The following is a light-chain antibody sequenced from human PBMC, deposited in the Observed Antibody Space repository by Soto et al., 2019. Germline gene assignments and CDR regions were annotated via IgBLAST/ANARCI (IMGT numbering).Light chain of an antibody. CDR1: QSVSSSY. CDR2: GAS. CDR3: QQYTSSLIT. Sequence: EIVLTQSPGTLSLSPGERATLSCRASQSVSSSYLAWYQQKPGQAPRLLIYGASSRATGIPDRFSGSGSGTDFTLTISGLEPEDFAVYYCQQYTSSLITFGQGTRLEIK. V-gene: IGKV3-20*01. J-gene: IGKJ5*01.